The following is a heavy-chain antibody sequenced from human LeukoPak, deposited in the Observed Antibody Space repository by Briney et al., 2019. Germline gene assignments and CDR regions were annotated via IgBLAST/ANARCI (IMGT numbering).Heavy chain of an antibody. CDR1: GFTFRSYA. V-gene: IGHV3-23*01. J-gene: IGHJ4*01. D-gene: IGHD1-1*01. CDR3: PKDLSYNYRAPQGY. Sequence: GGSLTLSHAPCGFTFRSYAMSWLGQAPGKGLEWVSGISRSGGSTYYADSVKGRFTISRDNSKNTLYLQMNSLRAEDTTVYYCPKDLSYNYRAPQGYWGQGTLVTVSS. CDR2: ISRSGGST.